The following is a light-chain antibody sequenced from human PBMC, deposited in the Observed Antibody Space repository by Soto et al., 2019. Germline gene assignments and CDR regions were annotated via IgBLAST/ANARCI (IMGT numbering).Light chain of an antibody. V-gene: IGKV2-24*01. CDR3: MQATQYRPYT. CDR2: KVS. J-gene: IGKJ2*01. Sequence: DVVMTQNPLSSPVTLGQPASISCRSSESLQHRDGNTYLNWLQQRPGQPPRLLIYKVSNRFSGVPDRFSGSGAGTDFTLKISMVEAEDVGVYYCMQATQYRPYTFGQGTKLEIK. CDR1: ESLQHRDGNTY.